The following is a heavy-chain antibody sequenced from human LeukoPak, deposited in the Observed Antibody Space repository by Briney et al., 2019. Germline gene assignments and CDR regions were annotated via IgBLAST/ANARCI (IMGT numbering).Heavy chain of an antibody. Sequence: TGGSLRLSCAASGFTFSSYAMSWVRQAPGKGLEWVSSISSSSSYIYYADSVKGRFTISRDNAKNSLYLQMNSLRAEDAAVYYCARLPGYSYGSSVWGQGTLVTVSS. V-gene: IGHV3-21*01. J-gene: IGHJ4*02. CDR3: ARLPGYSYGSSV. CDR2: ISSSSSYI. CDR1: GFTFSSYA. D-gene: IGHD5-18*01.